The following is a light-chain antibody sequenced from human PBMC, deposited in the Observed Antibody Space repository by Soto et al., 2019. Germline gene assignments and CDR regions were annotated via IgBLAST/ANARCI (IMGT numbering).Light chain of an antibody. J-gene: IGKJ2*01. Sequence: DIQVTQFPSTLSASVGDTVTITCRASKSLLTNLAWYQQKPGRGPKLLIHDGSTLKVGVPSRFRASGSGTESSLTISSLQPEDFATYHCQQYMTDMYIFRQGTRL. CDR2: DGS. CDR1: KSLLTN. V-gene: IGKV1-5*01. CDR3: QQYMTDMYI.